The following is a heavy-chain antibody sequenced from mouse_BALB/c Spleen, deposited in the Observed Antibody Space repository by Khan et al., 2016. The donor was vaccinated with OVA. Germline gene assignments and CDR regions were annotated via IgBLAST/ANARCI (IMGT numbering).Heavy chain of an antibody. CDR2: INPSTGYT. Sequence: VQLQQSGAELAKPGASVKMSCKASGYTFTNFWMHWVKQRPGQGLEWIGYINPSTGYTEYNQKFKDKATLTADKSSSTAYMQLSSLTSEDSAVFDCVSPGSSSAWFTYWGQGTLVTVSA. CDR3: VSPGSSSAWFTY. J-gene: IGHJ3*01. V-gene: IGHV1-7*01. D-gene: IGHD1-1*01. CDR1: GYTFTNFW.